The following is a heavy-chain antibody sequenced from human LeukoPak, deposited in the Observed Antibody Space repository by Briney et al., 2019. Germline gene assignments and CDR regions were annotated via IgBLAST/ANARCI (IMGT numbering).Heavy chain of an antibody. J-gene: IGHJ4*02. D-gene: IGHD3-3*01. V-gene: IGHV1-18*01. CDR2: SSAYNGNT. Sequence: ASVKVSCKASGGTFISYAISWVRHAPGQGLERMGWSSAYNGNTNYAQKLQGRVTMTTDTSTRTAYMELRRLRSDDTAVYYCAREWYYDFWSGYAEFDYWGQGTLVTVSS. CDR3: AREWYYDFWSGYAEFDY. CDR1: GGTFISYA.